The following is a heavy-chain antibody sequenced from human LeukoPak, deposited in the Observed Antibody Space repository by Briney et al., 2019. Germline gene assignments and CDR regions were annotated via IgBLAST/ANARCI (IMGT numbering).Heavy chain of an antibody. Sequence: GGSLRLSCAVSGFTVTSDHVTWVRQAPGKGLEWVSVIYIAGTTFYTDSVKGRFTISRDDSKNTVYLQMNSLRDEDTATYYCARISRSMLDVWGRGTTVTISS. V-gene: IGHV3-53*01. J-gene: IGHJ6*01. CDR2: IYIAGTT. CDR3: ARISRSMLDV. CDR1: GFTVTSDH.